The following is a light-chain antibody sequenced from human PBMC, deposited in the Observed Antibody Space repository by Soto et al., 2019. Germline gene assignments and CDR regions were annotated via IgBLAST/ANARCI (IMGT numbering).Light chain of an antibody. V-gene: IGKV3-20*01. CDR1: QSVSRSY. J-gene: IGKJ4*01. CDR3: QPYRRSAPFT. Sequence: EIVLTQSPGTLSLSPGERATLACRASQSVSRSYLAWYQQKPGQAPRLLIYGASSRATGIPDRFSGSGSGTDFTLTICRLEPEDFAVYYSQPYRRSAPFTFGGGNKLEIK. CDR2: GAS.